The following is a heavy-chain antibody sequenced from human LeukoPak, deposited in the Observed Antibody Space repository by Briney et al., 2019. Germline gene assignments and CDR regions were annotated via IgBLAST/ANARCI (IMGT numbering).Heavy chain of an antibody. CDR1: GGSISSSSYY. Sequence: SETLSLTCTVSGGSISSSSYYWGWIRQPPGKGLEWIGSIYYSGSTYYNPSLKSRVTISVDTSKNQFSLKLSSVTAADTAVYYCARVAADVYIVGATPRYYFDYWGQGTLVTVSS. CDR3: ARVAADVYIVGATPRYYFDY. V-gene: IGHV4-39*07. J-gene: IGHJ4*02. D-gene: IGHD1-26*01. CDR2: IYYSGST.